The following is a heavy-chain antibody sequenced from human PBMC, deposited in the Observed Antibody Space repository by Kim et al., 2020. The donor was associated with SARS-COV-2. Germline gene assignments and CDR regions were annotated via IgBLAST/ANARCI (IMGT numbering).Heavy chain of an antibody. Sequence: SETLSLTCTVSGGSISSGSYYWSWIRQPAGKGLEWIGRIYTSGSTNYNPSLKSRVTISVDTSKNQFSLKLSSVTAADTAVYYCARGLSQTRRSASMVRGVITLYYFDYWGQGTLVTVSS. J-gene: IGHJ4*02. CDR1: GGSISSGSYY. CDR3: ARGLSQTRRSASMVRGVITLYYFDY. D-gene: IGHD3-10*01. V-gene: IGHV4-61*02. CDR2: IYTSGST.